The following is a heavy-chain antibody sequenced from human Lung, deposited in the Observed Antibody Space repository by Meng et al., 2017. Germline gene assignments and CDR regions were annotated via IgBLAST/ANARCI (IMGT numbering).Heavy chain of an antibody. CDR3: ASSPSHSSGYYYD. CDR1: GYTFTSYD. Sequence: ASVKVSCKASGYTFTSYDINWVRQATGQGLEWMGWMNPNSGNTGYAQKFQGRATMTRNTSISTAYMELSSLRSEDTAVYYCASSPSHSSGYYYDWGQGTRVTVSS. CDR2: MNPNSGNT. V-gene: IGHV1-8*01. D-gene: IGHD3-22*01. J-gene: IGHJ4*02.